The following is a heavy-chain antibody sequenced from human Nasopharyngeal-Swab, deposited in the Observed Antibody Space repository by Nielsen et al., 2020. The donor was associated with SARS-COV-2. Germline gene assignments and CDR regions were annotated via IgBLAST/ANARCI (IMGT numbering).Heavy chain of an antibody. CDR3: ASKRGYSGYEFDY. D-gene: IGHD5-12*01. V-gene: IGHV4-59*01. CDR2: IYYSGST. J-gene: IGHJ4*02. Sequence: WIRQPPGKGLEWIGYIYYSGSTNYNPPLKSRVTISVDTSKNQFSLKLSSVTVADTAVYYCASKRGYSGYEFDYWGQGTLVTVSS.